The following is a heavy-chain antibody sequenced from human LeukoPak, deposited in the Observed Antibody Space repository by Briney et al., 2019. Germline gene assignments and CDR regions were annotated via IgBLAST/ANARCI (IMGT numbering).Heavy chain of an antibody. CDR2: MNPNSGNT. CDR1: GYTFTSSD. D-gene: IGHD6-13*01. Sequence: ASVKVSCKASGYTFTSSDINWVRQATGQGLEWLGWMNPNSGNTGYAQKFQGRVTMTTDTSTSTAYMELRSLRSDDTAVYYCARDLAAAGTYMGVWGKGTTVTIPS. V-gene: IGHV1-8*01. CDR3: ARDLAAAGTYMGV. J-gene: IGHJ6*03.